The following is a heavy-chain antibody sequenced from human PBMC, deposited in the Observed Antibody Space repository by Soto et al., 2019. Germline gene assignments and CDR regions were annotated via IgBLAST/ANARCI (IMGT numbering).Heavy chain of an antibody. D-gene: IGHD7-27*01. J-gene: IGHJ4*02. CDR3: ARHLNWDFDY. Sequence: XXTLSLPFTVSGGSISSSSYYWGLIRQPPGKGLEWIGSIYYSGSTYYNPSLKSRVTISVDTSKNQFSLRLSSVTAADTAVYYCARHLNWDFDYWGQGTLVTVSS. V-gene: IGHV4-39*01. CDR2: IYYSGST. CDR1: GGSISSSSYY.